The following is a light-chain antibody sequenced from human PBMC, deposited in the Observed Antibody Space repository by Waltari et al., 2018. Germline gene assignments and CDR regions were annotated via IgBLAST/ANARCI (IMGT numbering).Light chain of an antibody. CDR3: QTWGPGIRV. CDR1: SGHSNYA. CDR2: VNRGGSL. Sequence: QLELTQPPSASASLGASVKITCTLSSGHSNYAIAWHQQQPDKGPRFLMKVNRGGSLRKGDGIPDRFSGSISGAERYLTISNLQSEDEADYYCQTWGPGIRVFGGGTKVTVL. J-gene: IGLJ2*01. V-gene: IGLV4-69*01.